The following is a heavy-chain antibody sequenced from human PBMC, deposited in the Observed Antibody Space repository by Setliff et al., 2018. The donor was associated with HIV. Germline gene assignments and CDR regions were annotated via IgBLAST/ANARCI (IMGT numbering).Heavy chain of an antibody. CDR2: IYHSGST. CDR3: ARLSPQYSGYDSGAFGY. D-gene: IGHD5-12*01. V-gene: IGHV4-39*07. Sequence: SETLSLTCTVYGASISNSNSYWGWIRQPPGKGLEWIGSIYHSGSTYYNPSLKSRVTISVDTSKNQFSLKLSSVTAADTAVYYWARLSPQYSGYDSGAFGYWGQGALVTVSS. J-gene: IGHJ4*02. CDR1: GASISNSNSY.